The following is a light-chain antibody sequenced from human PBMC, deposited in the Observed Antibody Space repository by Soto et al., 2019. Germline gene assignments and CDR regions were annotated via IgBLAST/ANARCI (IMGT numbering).Light chain of an antibody. CDR2: AAS. CDR3: QQYDSSRFT. CDR1: QDISSY. J-gene: IGKJ3*01. Sequence: AIRMTQSPSSLSASTGDRVTITCRASQDISSYFAWYQQKPGKAPKLLSYAASTLQSAVPSRFTSSGSGTEFTLTVSCLQSDDVETYYCQQYDSSRFTFGPGTKVDI. V-gene: IGKV1-8*01.